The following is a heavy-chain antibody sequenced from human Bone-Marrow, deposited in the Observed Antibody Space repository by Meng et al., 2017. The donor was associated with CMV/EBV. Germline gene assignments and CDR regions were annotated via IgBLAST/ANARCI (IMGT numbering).Heavy chain of an antibody. CDR3: ARDPYSTDDAFDI. CDR1: GGTFSSYA. D-gene: IGHD6-13*01. Sequence: SVKVSCKASGGTFSSYAISWVRQAPGQGLEWMGGIIPIFGTANYAQKFQGRVTITTDESTSTAYMELSSLRSEDTAVYYCARDPYSTDDAFDIWGQGTMVTVSS. V-gene: IGHV1-69*05. J-gene: IGHJ3*02. CDR2: IIPIFGTA.